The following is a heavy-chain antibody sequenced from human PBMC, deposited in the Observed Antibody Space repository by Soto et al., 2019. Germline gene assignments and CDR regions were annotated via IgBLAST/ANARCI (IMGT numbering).Heavy chain of an antibody. V-gene: IGHV4-59*01. CDR2: IYNSGST. D-gene: IGHD4-17*01. Sequence: SETLSLTCTVSGGSISSYYWSWIRPPPGKGLEWIGYIYNSGSTNYNPPPKSRVTISEDTSKNQLSLKLSSVTAAGSAVYYCAYGDSRGPFDSWGQGTLVTVSS. CDR3: AYGDSRGPFDS. J-gene: IGHJ4*02. CDR1: GGSISSYY.